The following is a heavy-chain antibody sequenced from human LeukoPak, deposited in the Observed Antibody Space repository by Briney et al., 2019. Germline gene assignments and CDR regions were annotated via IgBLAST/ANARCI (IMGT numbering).Heavy chain of an antibody. J-gene: IGHJ5*02. V-gene: IGHV4-4*07. CDR3: ARIYYSRFDP. D-gene: IGHD3-10*01. CDR2: IYTSGST. CDR1: GGSISSNY. Sequence: PSETLSLTCTVSGGSISSNYWSWIRQPAGKGLEWIGRIYTSGSTNYNPSLKSRVTMSADTSKNQFSLKLNSVTAADTAVYYCARIYYSRFDPWGQGTLVTVSS.